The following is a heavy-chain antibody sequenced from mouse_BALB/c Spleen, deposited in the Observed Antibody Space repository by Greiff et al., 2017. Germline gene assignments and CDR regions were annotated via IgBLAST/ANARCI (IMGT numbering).Heavy chain of an antibody. Sequence: VQLQQSGAELARPGASVKLSCKASGYTFTDYYINWVKQRTGQGLEWIGEIYPGSGNTKYNEKFKGKATLTVDTSSSTAYMQLSSLTSEDTAVYYCAPLHRSWFAYWGQGTLVTVSA. CDR1: GYTFTDYY. J-gene: IGHJ3*01. V-gene: IGHV1-84*02. D-gene: IGHD2-14*01. CDR3: APLHRSWFAY. CDR2: IYPGSGNT.